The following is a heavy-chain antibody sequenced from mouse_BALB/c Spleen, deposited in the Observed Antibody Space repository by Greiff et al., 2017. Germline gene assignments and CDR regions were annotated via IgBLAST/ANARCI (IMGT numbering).Heavy chain of an antibody. CDR3: ARRGYEGAMDY. J-gene: IGHJ4*01. CDR1: GFTFSSYA. V-gene: IGHV5-9-3*01. Sequence: EVQGVESGGGLVKPGGSLKLSCAASGFTFSSYAMSWVRQTPEKRLEWVATISSGGSYTYYPDSVKGRFTISRDNAKNTLYLQMSSLRSEDTAMYYCARRGYEGAMDYWGQGTSVTVSS. CDR2: ISSGGSYT. D-gene: IGHD2-14*01.